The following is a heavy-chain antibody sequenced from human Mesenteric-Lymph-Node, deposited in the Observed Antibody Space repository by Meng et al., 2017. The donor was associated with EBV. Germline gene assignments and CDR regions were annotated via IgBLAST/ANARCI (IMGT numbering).Heavy chain of an antibody. CDR3: ARGAIFGIVITYFDY. J-gene: IGHJ4*02. Sequence: CVPGLLNPRDTLSTTSESCFWSFISYHLTWIRQPPGKGLEYIGEISQSGDTTYNPSLKSRVTISVDRSRNQFSLKMASVTAADTAVYYCARGAIFGIVITYFDYWSQGTLVTVSS. D-gene: IGHD3-3*02. CDR2: ISQSGDT. V-gene: IGHV4-34*01. CDR1: FWSFISYH.